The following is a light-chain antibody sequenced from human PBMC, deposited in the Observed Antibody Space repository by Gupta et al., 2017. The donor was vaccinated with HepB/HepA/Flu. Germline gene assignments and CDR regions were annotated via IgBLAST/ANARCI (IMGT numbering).Light chain of an antibody. V-gene: IGLV2-14*03. J-gene: IGLJ2*01. Sequence: HSAPTQPASVAGSPGQSITISCTGPSSDIGGYNYVSWYQQHPGKAPKLMIYDVTSRPVEVSNRFSGSKSGSTSSLTISGLQAEDEADYHCGSDAISNTLVFGGGTKLTVL. CDR1: SSDIGGYNY. CDR3: GSDAISNTLV. CDR2: DVT.